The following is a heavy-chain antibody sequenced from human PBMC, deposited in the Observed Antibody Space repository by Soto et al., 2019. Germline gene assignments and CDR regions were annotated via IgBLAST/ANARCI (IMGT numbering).Heavy chain of an antibody. CDR2: IYYSEST. D-gene: IGHD3-9*01. CDR3: ARHPGYYYILTGYTTDYFDY. CDR1: GGSVSSSIYS. J-gene: IGHJ4*02. V-gene: IGHV4-61*01. Sequence: PSETLSLTCTVSGGSVSSSIYSWSWIRQSPGKGLEWIGYIYYSESTNYNPSLKSRVTISVDTSKNQFSLKLSSVTAADTAVYYCARHPGYYYILTGYTTDYFDYWTQGILVTVSS.